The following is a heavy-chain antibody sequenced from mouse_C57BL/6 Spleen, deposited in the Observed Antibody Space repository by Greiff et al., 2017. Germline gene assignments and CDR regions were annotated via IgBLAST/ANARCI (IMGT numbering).Heavy chain of an antibody. V-gene: IGHV1-80*01. Sequence: VQLQQSGAELVKPGASVKISCKASGYAFSSYWMNWVKQRPGKGLEWIGQIYPGDGDTNYNGKFKGKATLTADKSSSTACMQLSSLTSEDSAVYFCARVGSYGSSYVFAYWGQGTLVTVSA. CDR2: IYPGDGDT. D-gene: IGHD1-1*01. CDR3: ARVGSYGSSYVFAY. CDR1: GYAFSSYW. J-gene: IGHJ3*01.